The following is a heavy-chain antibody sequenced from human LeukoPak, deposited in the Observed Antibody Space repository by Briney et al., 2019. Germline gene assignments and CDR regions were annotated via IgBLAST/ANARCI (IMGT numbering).Heavy chain of an antibody. Sequence: LSGGSLRLSCAASGFTFSSYAMHWVRQAPGKGLEWVAVISYDGSNKYYADSVKGRFTISRDNPKNTLYLQMNSLRAEDTAVYYCARDPDFWSGHYYFDYWGQGTLVTVSS. J-gene: IGHJ4*02. CDR3: ARDPDFWSGHYYFDY. D-gene: IGHD3-3*01. CDR2: ISYDGSNK. CDR1: GFTFSSYA. V-gene: IGHV3-30-3*01.